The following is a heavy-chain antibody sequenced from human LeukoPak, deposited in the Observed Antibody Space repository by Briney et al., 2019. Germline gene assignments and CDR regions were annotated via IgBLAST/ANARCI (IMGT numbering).Heavy chain of an antibody. Sequence: SETLSLTCAVSGGSISGHYWSWIRQPPGKGLEWIGYIYYSGKTYYGSSLRSRVTITVDTSKNHFSLKLTSVTAADTAVYYCARLLDNDSSGDPDTFDMWGQGTMVSVSS. V-gene: IGHV4-59*11. CDR1: GGSISGHY. CDR2: IYYSGKT. CDR3: ARLLDNDSSGDPDTFDM. J-gene: IGHJ3*02. D-gene: IGHD3-22*01.